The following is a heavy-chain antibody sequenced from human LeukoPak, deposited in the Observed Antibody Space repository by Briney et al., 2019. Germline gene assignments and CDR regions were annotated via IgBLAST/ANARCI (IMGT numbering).Heavy chain of an antibody. CDR2: INHSGST. V-gene: IGHV4-34*01. J-gene: IGHJ4*02. Sequence: SETLSLTCAVYGGSFSGYYWSWIRHPPGKGLVWIGKINHSGSTNYNPSPKSRLNISVDTTENQFPLKQSSVPPAHTSVFYCARVLVPDYYDSSGWVDYWGQGTLVTVSS. CDR1: GGSFSGYY. D-gene: IGHD3-22*01. CDR3: ARVLVPDYYDSSGWVDY.